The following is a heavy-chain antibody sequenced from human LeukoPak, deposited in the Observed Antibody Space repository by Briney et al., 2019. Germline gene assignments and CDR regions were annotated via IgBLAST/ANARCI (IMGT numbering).Heavy chain of an antibody. D-gene: IGHD2-15*01. J-gene: IGHJ4*02. V-gene: IGHV4-39*07. CDR3: TRVLVAAQYSFDY. Sequence: SSYSMNWVRQPPGKGLEWIGSIYYTGSTYYNPSLKSRVTISIDTSKNHFSLKVSSVTAADTAVYYCTRVLVAAQYSFDYWGQGTLVTVSS. CDR1: SSYS. CDR2: IYYTGST.